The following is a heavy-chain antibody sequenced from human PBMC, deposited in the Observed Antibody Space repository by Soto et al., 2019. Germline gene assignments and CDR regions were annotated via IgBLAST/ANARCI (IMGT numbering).Heavy chain of an antibody. CDR2: ISAYNGNT. CDR1: GYTFTSYG. D-gene: IGHD4-4*01. V-gene: IGHV1-18*04. Sequence: ASVKVSCKASGYTFTSYGISWVRQAPGQGLEWTGWISAYNGNTNYAQKLQGRVTMTTDTSTSTAYMELRSLRSDDTAVYYCARDPLTTVTNFRYYYYGMDVWGQGTTVTVSS. J-gene: IGHJ6*02. CDR3: ARDPLTTVTNFRYYYYGMDV.